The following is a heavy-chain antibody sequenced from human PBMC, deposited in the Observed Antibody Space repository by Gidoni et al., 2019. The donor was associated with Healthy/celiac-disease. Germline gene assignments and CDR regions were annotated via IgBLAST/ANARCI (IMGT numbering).Heavy chain of an antibody. CDR3: TTDMDTAIVTFHYVDY. CDR1: AFTCMNPW. CDR2: IKSKTDGRTT. D-gene: IGHD5-18*01. V-gene: IGHV3-15*01. J-gene: IGHJ4*02. Sequence: EVKLVESGGGLVKPGGSLGLPCAASAFTCMNPWTSWVRQAPGKGLEWVGRIKSKTDGRTTDYAAPVKGKFTISRNDSKNTLYLQMNSLKTKDTAVYYCTTDMDTAIVTFHYVDYWGQGTLVTVSS.